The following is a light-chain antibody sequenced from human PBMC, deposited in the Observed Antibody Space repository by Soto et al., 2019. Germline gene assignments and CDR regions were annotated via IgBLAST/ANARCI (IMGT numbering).Light chain of an antibody. CDR1: SSDVGGYNY. CDR2: EVS. Sequence: QSALTQPASVSGSPGQSITISCTGTSSDVGGYNYVSWYQQHPGKAPKLMIYEVSNRPSGVPDRFSGSKSGSSASLAITGLQAEDEADYYCQSFDSSRRGSVFGSGTKVTVL. V-gene: IGLV2-14*01. CDR3: QSFDSSRRGSV. J-gene: IGLJ1*01.